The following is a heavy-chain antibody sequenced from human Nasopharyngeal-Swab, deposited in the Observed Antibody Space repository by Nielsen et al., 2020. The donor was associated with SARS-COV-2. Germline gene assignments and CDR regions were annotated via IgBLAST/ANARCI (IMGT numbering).Heavy chain of an antibody. CDR3: ARIDSSGPGGDYFDY. V-gene: IGHV1-46*01. CDR2: INPSGGST. J-gene: IGHJ4*02. Sequence: WVRQAPGQGLEWMGIINPSGGSTSYAQKFQGRVTMTRDTSTSTVYMELSSLRSEGTAAYYCARIDSSGPGGDYFDYWGQGTLVTVSS. D-gene: IGHD3-22*01.